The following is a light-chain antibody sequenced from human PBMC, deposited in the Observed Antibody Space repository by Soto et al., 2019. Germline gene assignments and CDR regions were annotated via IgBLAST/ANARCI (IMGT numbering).Light chain of an antibody. V-gene: IGLV2-11*01. CDR2: DVS. CDR1: SNDVGAYNY. CDR3: CSYAGRGTFVV. J-gene: IGLJ1*01. Sequence: QSALTQPRSVSVSPGQSVIISCTGTSNDVGAYNYVSWDQQHPGKAPKLVIYDVSKRPSGIPARFSGSKSGNTASLTISGVQAEDEADYFCCSYAGRGTFVVFGVGTKVPVL.